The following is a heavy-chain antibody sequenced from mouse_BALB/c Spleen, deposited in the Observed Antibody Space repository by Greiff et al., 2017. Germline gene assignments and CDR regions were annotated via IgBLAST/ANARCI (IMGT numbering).Heavy chain of an antibody. V-gene: IGHV7-3*02. CDR2: IRNKANGYTT. Sequence: EVQLVESGGGLVQPGGSLRLSCATSGFTFTDYYMSWVRQPPGKALEWLGFIRNKANGYTTEYSASVKGRFTISRDNSQSILYLQMNTLRAEDSATYYCARDMILAYWGQGTLVTVSA. CDR3: ARDMILAY. CDR1: GFTFTDYY. J-gene: IGHJ3*01.